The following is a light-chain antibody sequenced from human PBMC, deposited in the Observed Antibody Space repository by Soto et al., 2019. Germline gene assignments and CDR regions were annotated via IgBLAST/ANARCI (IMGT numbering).Light chain of an antibody. CDR2: EVN. CDR1: SSDVGLYNL. V-gene: IGLV2-23*02. CDR3: CSYVGSSILM. J-gene: IGLJ3*02. Sequence: QSALTQPASVSGSPGQSITISCTGTSSDVGLYNLVSCYQQPPGKAPKLIIYEVNERPSGISDRFSGSKSGNTASLTISGLQDEDEADYYCCSYVGSSILMFGGGTKLTVL.